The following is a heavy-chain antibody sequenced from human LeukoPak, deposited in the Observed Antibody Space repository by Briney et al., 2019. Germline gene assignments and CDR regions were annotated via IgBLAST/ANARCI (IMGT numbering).Heavy chain of an antibody. CDR2: ISSSSSYI. V-gene: IGHV3-21*01. CDR3: ASNSRRDDAFDI. J-gene: IGHJ3*02. CDR1: GFTFSSYS. Sequence: PGGSLRLSCAASGFTFSSYSMNWVRQAPGKGLEWVSSISSSSSYIYYADSVKGRFTISRDNAKNSLYLQMNSLRAEDTAVYYCASNSRRDDAFDIWGQGTMVTVSS. D-gene: IGHD5-24*01.